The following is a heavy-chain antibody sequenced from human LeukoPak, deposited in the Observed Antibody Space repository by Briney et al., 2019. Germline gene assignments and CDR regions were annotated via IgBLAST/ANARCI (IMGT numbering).Heavy chain of an antibody. Sequence: GASVTVSCKASGYTFTSYGISWVRQAPGQGLEWMGWISAYNGNTNYAQKLQGRVTMTTDTSTSTAYMELRSLRSDDTAVYYCARERLVGATTESDFWGQGTLVTVSS. CDR1: GYTFTSYG. J-gene: IGHJ4*02. V-gene: IGHV1-18*01. CDR2: ISAYNGNT. D-gene: IGHD1-26*01. CDR3: ARERLVGATTESDF.